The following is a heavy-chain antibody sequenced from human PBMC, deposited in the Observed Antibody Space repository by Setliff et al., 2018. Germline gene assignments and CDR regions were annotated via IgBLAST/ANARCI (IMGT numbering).Heavy chain of an antibody. CDR3: ARNPSPESNGWDGGYYYYFYMDV. CDR2: IDSGSTTI. D-gene: IGHD6-19*01. V-gene: IGHV3-48*01. J-gene: IGHJ6*03. Sequence: GGSLRLSCAASGFTFSSYWMSWVRQAPGKGLEWISYIDSGSTTIYYADSVKGRCTVSRDNAKNSLYLQMDSLRAEDTAVYSCARNPSPESNGWDGGYYYYFYMDVWGKGTTVTVSS. CDR1: GFTFSSYW.